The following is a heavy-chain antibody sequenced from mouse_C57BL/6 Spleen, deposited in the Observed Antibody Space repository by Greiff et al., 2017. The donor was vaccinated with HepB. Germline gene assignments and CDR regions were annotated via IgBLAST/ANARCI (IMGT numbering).Heavy chain of an antibody. CDR1: GYSITSGYY. CDR3: ARVYDYVDY. CDR2: ISYDGSN. D-gene: IGHD2-3*01. J-gene: IGHJ2*01. V-gene: IGHV3-6*01. Sequence: EVQLQQSGPGLVKPSQSLSLTCSVTGYSITSGYYWNWIRQFPGNKLEWMGYISYDGSNNYNPSLKNRISITRDTSKNQFFLKLNSVTTKDTATYYCARVYDYVDYWGQGTTLTVSS.